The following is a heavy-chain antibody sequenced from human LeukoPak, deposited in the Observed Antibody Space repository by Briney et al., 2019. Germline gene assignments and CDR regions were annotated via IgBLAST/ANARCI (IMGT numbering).Heavy chain of an antibody. D-gene: IGHD3-22*01. V-gene: IGHV3-30*04. CDR2: ISYDGRNK. CDR3: ARDVSHYDRSGYSLDY. Sequence: GRSLRLPCAASGFIFSTYAIHWVRRAPGKGLEGVAVISYDGRNKYYADSVKGRFSISRDNSKNTLSLQMNSLRPEHTALYYCARDVSHYDRSGYSLDYWGQGTLVTVSS. J-gene: IGHJ4*02. CDR1: GFIFSTYA.